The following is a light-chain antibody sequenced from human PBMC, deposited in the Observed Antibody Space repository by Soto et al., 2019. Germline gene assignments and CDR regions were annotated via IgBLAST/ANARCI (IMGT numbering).Light chain of an antibody. J-gene: IGLJ2*01. CDR3: PSYDGNLSGSGVV. V-gene: IGLV1-40*01. CDR1: SSNIGAGYY. CDR2: GDT. Sequence: QSVLTQPPSVSGAPGQRVTISCTGSSSNIGAGYYVHWYQQLPGVAPKLLIYGDTNRPSGVPDRFSGSKSGTSASLAITGLQAEDEADYYCPSYDGNLSGSGVVFGGGTKLTVL.